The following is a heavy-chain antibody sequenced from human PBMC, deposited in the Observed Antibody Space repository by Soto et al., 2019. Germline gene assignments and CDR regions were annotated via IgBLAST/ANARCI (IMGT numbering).Heavy chain of an antibody. Sequence: GGSLRLSCAASGFTFSSYSMNWVRQAPGKGLEWVSYISSSSSTIYYADSVKGRFTISRDNAKNSLYLQMNSLRAEDTAVYYCARVGVLLWFGELLPAHYFDYWGQGTLVTVSS. V-gene: IGHV3-48*01. CDR1: GFTFSSYS. CDR2: ISSSSSTI. J-gene: IGHJ4*02. CDR3: ARVGVLLWFGELLPAHYFDY. D-gene: IGHD3-10*01.